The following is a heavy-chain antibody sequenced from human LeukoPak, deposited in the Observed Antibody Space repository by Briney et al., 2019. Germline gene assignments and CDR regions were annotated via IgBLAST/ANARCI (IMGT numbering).Heavy chain of an antibody. V-gene: IGHV1-18*01. J-gene: IGHJ3*02. CDR1: GYTFTSYG. CDR2: ISAYNGNT. Sequence: GASVKVSCKASGYTFTSYGISWVRQAPGHGLEWMGWISAYNGNTNYAQKLQGRVTMTTDTSTSTAYMELRSLRSDDTAVYYCASGVAPNYYDSSGYSEDAFDIWGQGTMVTVSS. D-gene: IGHD3-22*01. CDR3: ASGVAPNYYDSSGYSEDAFDI.